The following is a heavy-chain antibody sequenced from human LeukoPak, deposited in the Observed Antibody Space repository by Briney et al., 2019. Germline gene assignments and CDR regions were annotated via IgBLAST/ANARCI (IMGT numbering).Heavy chain of an antibody. CDR1: GGSISSSYW. CDR3: ARDFDGCSSTSCQRPAAPELNWFDP. Sequence: PSETLSLTCGVSGGSISSSYWWSWVRQPPGKGLEWIGEIYHSGSTNYNPSLKSRVTISMDKSKNQFSLNLSSVTAADTAMYYCARDFDGCSSTSCQRPAAPELNWFDPWGQGTLVTVSS. V-gene: IGHV4-4*02. D-gene: IGHD2-2*01. J-gene: IGHJ5*02. CDR2: IYHSGST.